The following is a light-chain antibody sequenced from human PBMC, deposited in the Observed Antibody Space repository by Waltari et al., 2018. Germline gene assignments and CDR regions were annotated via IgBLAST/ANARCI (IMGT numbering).Light chain of an antibody. J-gene: IGKJ2*01. V-gene: IGKV3-11*01. CDR1: QSVSSY. Sequence: EIVLTQSAATLSLSPGERATLSCRASQSVSSYLAWYQQKPGQAPRLLIYDASNRATVIPARFSGSGSWTDFALTISSLEPEDFSVYYCQQRSNWPPMYTFGQGTKLEIK. CDR2: DAS. CDR3: QQRSNWPPMYT.